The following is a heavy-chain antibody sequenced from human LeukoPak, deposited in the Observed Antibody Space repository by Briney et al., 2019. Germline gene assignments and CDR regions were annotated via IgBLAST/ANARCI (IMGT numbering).Heavy chain of an antibody. V-gene: IGHV4-59*08. J-gene: IGHJ6*02. CDR1: GGSISSYY. D-gene: IGHD3-16*01. CDR2: IYYSGST. Sequence: PSETLSLTCTVSGGSISSYYWSWIRQPPGKGLEWIGYIYYSGSTNYNPSLKSRGTISVDTSKNQFSLKLSSVTAADTAVYYCARHWGSGTDDYYGMDVWGQGTTVTVSS. CDR3: ARHWGSGTDDYYGMDV.